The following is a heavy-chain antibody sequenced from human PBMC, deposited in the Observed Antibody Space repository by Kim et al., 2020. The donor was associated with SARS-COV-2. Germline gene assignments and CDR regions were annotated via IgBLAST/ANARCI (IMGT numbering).Heavy chain of an antibody. V-gene: IGHV4-4*02. CDR1: GDSITTSNW. CDR2: IYHSGNT. J-gene: IGHJ4*02. Sequence: SETLSLTCAVSGDSITTSNWWSWVRQPPGKGLEWIGEIYHSGNTNYNPSLKSRVSISVDKSKNQFSLNLSSVTAADTAVYYCARLWTDTGCYFRFDYWGQGTLVTVSS. CDR3: ARLWTDTGCYFRFDY. D-gene: IGHD1-26*01.